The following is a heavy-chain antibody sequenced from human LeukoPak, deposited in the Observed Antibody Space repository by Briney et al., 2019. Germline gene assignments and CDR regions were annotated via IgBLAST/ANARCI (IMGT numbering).Heavy chain of an antibody. V-gene: IGHV3-21*01. J-gene: IGHJ6*03. Sequence: RSGGSLRLSCAAPGFTFRSYSVNWVRQAPGKGLEWVSSISSRSNYLYYADSLKGRFTISRDNAKNSLYLQMHTLRAEDTAVYYCARSYSSSSRYMDVWGKGTTVTVSS. CDR1: GFTFRSYS. CDR3: ARSYSSSSRYMDV. CDR2: ISSRSNYL. D-gene: IGHD6-6*01.